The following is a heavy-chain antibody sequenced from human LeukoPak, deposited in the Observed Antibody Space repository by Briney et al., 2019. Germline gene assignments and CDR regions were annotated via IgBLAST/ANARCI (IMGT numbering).Heavy chain of an antibody. CDR2: INHSGST. D-gene: IGHD3-22*01. CDR3: ARGRRYYYDTFSFDY. CDR1: DDSISSNRYF. Sequence: MASETLSLTCTISDDSISSNRYFWAWIRQPPGKGLEWIGEINHSGSTNYNPSLKSRVTISVDTSKNQFSLKLSSVTAADTAVYYCARGRRYYYDTFSFDYWGQGTLVTVSS. J-gene: IGHJ4*02. V-gene: IGHV4-39*07.